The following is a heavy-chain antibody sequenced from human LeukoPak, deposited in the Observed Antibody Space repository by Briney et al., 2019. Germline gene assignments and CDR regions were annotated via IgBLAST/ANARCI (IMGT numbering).Heavy chain of an antibody. J-gene: IGHJ4*02. Sequence: SETLSLTCTVSGGSISSYYWSWIRQPPGKGLEWIGYIYYSGSTNYNPSLKSRVTISVDTSKNQFSLKLSSVTAADTAVYYCARHEGGGWHNDYWGQGTLVTVSS. CDR3: ARHEGGGWHNDY. CDR2: IYYSGST. D-gene: IGHD6-19*01. V-gene: IGHV4-59*01. CDR1: GGSISSYY.